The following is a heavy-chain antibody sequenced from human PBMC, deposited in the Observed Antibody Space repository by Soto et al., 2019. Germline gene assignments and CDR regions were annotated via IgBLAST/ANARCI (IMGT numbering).Heavy chain of an antibody. CDR3: ARHLGDYAKGPLFDY. CDR2: IYYSGST. CDR1: GGSISSGGYY. D-gene: IGHD4-17*01. V-gene: IGHV4-31*03. Sequence: QVQLQESGPGLVKPSQTLSLTCTVSGGSISSGGYYWSWIRQHPGKGLAWIGYIYYSGSTYYNPALKRRVTISVDTSKNQFSLKLSSVTAADTAVYYCARHLGDYAKGPLFDYWGQGTLVTVSS. J-gene: IGHJ4*02.